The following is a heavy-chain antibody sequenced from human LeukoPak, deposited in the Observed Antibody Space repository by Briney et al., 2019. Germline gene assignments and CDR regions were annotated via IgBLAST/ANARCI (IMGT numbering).Heavy chain of an antibody. V-gene: IGHV3-30*18. CDR2: ISHDGTTT. Sequence: AGGSLRLSCAASGFTFSSYGMHWVRQAPGKGLEWVAVISHDGTTTFYADSVKGRFTISRDNSKNTLDLQMDSLRAEDTAVYFCAKEPNAYSSGWYFQDWGQGTLVTVSS. J-gene: IGHJ1*01. CDR1: GFTFSSYG. D-gene: IGHD6-25*01. CDR3: AKEPNAYSSGWYFQD.